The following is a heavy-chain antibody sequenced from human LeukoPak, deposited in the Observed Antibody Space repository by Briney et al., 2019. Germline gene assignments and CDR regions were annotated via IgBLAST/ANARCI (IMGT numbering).Heavy chain of an antibody. J-gene: IGHJ4*02. CDR1: GYTFTSYG. CDR2: ISTYNGNT. V-gene: IGHV1-18*01. Sequence: ASVKVSCKASGYTFTSYGISWVRQAPGQGLEWMGWISTYNGNTNYAQKFQGRVTMTTDTSTSTAYMELRSLRSDDTAVYYCARFSNTLSMGYWGQGTLVTVSS. CDR3: ARFSNTLSMGY. D-gene: IGHD2/OR15-2a*01.